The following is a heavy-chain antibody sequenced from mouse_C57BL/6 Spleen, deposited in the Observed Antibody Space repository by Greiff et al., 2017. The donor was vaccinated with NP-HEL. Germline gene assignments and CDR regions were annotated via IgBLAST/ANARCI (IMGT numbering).Heavy chain of an antibody. CDR3: ARRSYDGFYFDY. D-gene: IGHD2-3*01. Sequence: VQLQQPGAELVKPGASVKLSCKASGYTFTSYWMHWVKQRPGRGLEWIGNIDPSDSETHYNQKFKDKATLTVDKSSSTAYMQLSSLTSEDSAVYYCARRSYDGFYFDYWGQGTTLTVSS. CDR2: IDPSDSET. V-gene: IGHV1-52*01. CDR1: GYTFTSYW. J-gene: IGHJ2*01.